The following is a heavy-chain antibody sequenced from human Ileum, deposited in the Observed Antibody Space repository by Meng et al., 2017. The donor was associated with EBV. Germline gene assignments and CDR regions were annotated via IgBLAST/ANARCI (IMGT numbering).Heavy chain of an antibody. J-gene: IGHJ4*02. V-gene: IGHV4-4*02. CDR1: GGSITERNS. D-gene: IGHD5-18*01. CDR3: ARWAFIYSYGFDN. Sequence: QLQESGPGLVKPSXXXXXTXAVSGGSITERNSWSWVRQPPGQGLEWIGEIYHNGGTNYNPSLKSRVTISVDKSKNEISLKLRSVTAADTAVYYCARWAFIYSYGFDNWGQGTLVTVSS. CDR2: IYHNGGT.